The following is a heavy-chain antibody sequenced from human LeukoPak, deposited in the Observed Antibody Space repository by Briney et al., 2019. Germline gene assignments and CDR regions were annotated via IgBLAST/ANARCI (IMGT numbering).Heavy chain of an antibody. V-gene: IGHV3-21*01. CDR3: ARSRKGYQLLSTNRDYYYMDV. J-gene: IGHJ6*03. CDR2: ISSSSDYI. CDR1: GFTFSSYE. Sequence: GGSLRLSCAASGFTFSSYEMNWVRQAPGKGLEWVSSISSSSDYIYYADSMKGRFTISRDNAKNSLYLQMNSLRAEDTAVYYCARSRKGYQLLSTNRDYYYMDVWGKGTTVTVSS. D-gene: IGHD2-2*01.